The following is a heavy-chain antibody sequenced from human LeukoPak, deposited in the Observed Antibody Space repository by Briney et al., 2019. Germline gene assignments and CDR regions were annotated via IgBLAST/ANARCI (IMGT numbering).Heavy chain of an antibody. D-gene: IGHD3-22*01. V-gene: IGHV4-39*01. Sequence: PSETLSLTCTISGDSISSSSYYWGWIRQPPGKGLEWIGDIYYRGSTYYSPSLKSRVSISIDTSNNQFALTLNSVTAADTALYFCARRRYYDSTGYLDWGQGTLVTVSS. CDR3: ARRRYYDSTGYLD. J-gene: IGHJ1*01. CDR1: GDSISSSSYY. CDR2: IYYRGST.